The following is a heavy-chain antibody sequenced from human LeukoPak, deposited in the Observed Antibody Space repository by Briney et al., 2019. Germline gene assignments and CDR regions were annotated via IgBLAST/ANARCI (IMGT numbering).Heavy chain of an antibody. V-gene: IGHV4-4*09. CDR1: GGSISSYY. D-gene: IGHD6-6*01. J-gene: IGHJ6*03. CDR2: IYTSGST. Sequence: SETLSLTCTVSGGSISSYYWSWIRQPPGKGLEWIGYIYTSGSTNYNPSLKSRDTISVDTSKNQFSLKLSSVTAADTAVYYCARHLYSSSSGGHYYYYYYMDVWGKGTTVTVSS. CDR3: ARHLYSSSSGGHYYYYYYMDV.